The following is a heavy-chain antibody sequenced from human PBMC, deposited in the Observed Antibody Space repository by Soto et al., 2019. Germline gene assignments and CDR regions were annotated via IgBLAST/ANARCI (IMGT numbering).Heavy chain of an antibody. CDR3: ARDLAHIRQY. Sequence: ASVKVSCKASGYTFTSYAMRWVRQAPGQRLEWMGWINAYNGNTNYAQKLQGRVTMTTDTSTSTAYMELRSLRSDDTAIYYCARDLAHIRQYWGQGTQVTVSS. D-gene: IGHD4-4*01. J-gene: IGHJ4*02. CDR1: GYTFTSYA. CDR2: INAYNGNT. V-gene: IGHV1-18*01.